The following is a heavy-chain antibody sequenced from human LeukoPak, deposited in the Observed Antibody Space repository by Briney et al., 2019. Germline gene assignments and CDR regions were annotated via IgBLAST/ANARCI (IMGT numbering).Heavy chain of an antibody. V-gene: IGHV1-24*01. J-gene: IGHJ4*02. Sequence: ASVKVSCKVSGYTLTELSMHWVRQAPGKGLEWMGGFDPEDGETIHAQKFQGRVTMTEDTSTDTAYMELSSLRSEDTAVYYCATNIVGATGMGYFDYWGQGTLVTVSS. D-gene: IGHD1-26*01. CDR3: ATNIVGATGMGYFDY. CDR1: GYTLTELS. CDR2: FDPEDGET.